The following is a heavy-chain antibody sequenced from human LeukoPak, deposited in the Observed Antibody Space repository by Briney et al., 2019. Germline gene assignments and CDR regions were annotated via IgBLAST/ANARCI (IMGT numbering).Heavy chain of an antibody. CDR2: IYYSGST. V-gene: IGHV4-39*01. D-gene: IGHD5-18*01. Sequence: SEVLSLTCTVSVGSLSSSSYYWGWVRQPPGRGLEWLGSIYYSGSTYYNPSLKSRVTISVDTSKKQFSLKLSSVTAADTAVYYCARHTTYGYSYGYDYWGQGTLVTVSS. CDR1: VGSLSSSSYY. CDR3: ARHTTYGYSYGYDY. J-gene: IGHJ4*02.